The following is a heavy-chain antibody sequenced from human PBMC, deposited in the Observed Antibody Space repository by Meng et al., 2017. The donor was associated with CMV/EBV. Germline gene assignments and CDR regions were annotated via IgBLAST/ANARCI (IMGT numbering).Heavy chain of an antibody. J-gene: IGHJ4*02. CDR1: GFTFSSYW. CDR2: IKSKTDGGTT. V-gene: IGHV3-15*01. Sequence: GESLKISCAASGFTFSSYWMSWVRQAPGKGLEWVGRIKSKTDGGTTDYAAPVKGRFTISRDDSKNTLYLQMNSLKTEDTAVYYCHMMIVQDYWGQGTLVTVSS. CDR3: HMMIVQDY. D-gene: IGHD3-22*01.